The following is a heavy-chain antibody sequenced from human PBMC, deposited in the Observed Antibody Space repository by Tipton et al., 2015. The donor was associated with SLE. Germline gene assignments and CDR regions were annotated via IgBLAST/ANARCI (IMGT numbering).Heavy chain of an antibody. D-gene: IGHD4/OR15-4a*01. CDR1: GGSISSYY. Sequence: TLSLTCTVSGGSISSYYWSWIRQPPGKGLEWIGYIHHSGTTYYSPSLESRVTISVDTSKNQFSLRLNSVTAADTAVYYCARHHADDYPAHPFDYWGQGTLVTVSS. J-gene: IGHJ4*02. CDR3: ARHHADDYPAHPFDY. CDR2: IHHSGTT. V-gene: IGHV4-59*08.